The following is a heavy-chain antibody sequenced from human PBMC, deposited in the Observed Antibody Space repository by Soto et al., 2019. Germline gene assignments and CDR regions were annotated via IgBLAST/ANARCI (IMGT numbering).Heavy chain of an antibody. J-gene: IGHJ1*01. V-gene: IGHV4-4*02. D-gene: IGHD2-15*01. CDR2: IYHSGST. CDR1: GGSISSSNW. Sequence: QVQLQESGPGLVKPSGTLSLTCAVSGGSISSSNWWSWVRQPPGKGLEWIGEIYHSGSTNYNPSLTSRVTTSVDKSKNQFSVKLSSVTAADAAVYYCPSRGVVTFQPWGQGTLVTVSS. CDR3: PSRGVVTFQP.